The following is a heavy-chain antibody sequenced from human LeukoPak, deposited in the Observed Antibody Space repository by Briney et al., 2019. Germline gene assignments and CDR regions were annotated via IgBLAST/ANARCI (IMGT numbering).Heavy chain of an antibody. CDR3: ARAEGGELPYYYYGMDV. Sequence: SETLSLTCTVSGGSISSYYWSWIRQPPGKGLEWIGYIYYSGSTNYNPSLKSRVTISVDTSKNQFSLKLSSVTAAGTAVYYCARAEGGELPYYYYGMDVWGQGTTVTVSS. CDR2: IYYSGST. D-gene: IGHD1-26*01. J-gene: IGHJ6*02. CDR1: GGSISSYY. V-gene: IGHV4-59*01.